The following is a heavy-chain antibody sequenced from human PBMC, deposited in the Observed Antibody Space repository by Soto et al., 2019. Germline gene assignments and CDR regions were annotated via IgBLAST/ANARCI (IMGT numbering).Heavy chain of an antibody. CDR3: ATYKSSSPFDY. Sequence: QVQLVESGGGVVQPGRSLRLSCAASGFSLSNYGMHWVRQAPGKGLEWVAVIWHDGSIQQYADSVKGRFTISRDNSKNTLSLQMNSLRAEDTAMYYCATYKSSSPFDYWGPGTLVTVSS. J-gene: IGHJ4*02. CDR1: GFSLSNYG. V-gene: IGHV3-33*01. D-gene: IGHD2-2*01. CDR2: IWHDGSIQ.